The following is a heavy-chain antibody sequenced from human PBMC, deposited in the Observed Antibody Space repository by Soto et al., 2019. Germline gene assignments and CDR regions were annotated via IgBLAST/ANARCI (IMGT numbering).Heavy chain of an antibody. J-gene: IGHJ5*02. CDR3: ARAGFLWFGELPTGGTWFDP. Sequence: GGSLRLSCAASGFTFSSYAMLWVRQAPGKGLEWVAVISYGGSTKYYADSVKGRFTISRDDSRSTLYLQMNSLRAGDTAVYYCARAGFLWFGELPTGGTWFDPWGQGTLVTVSS. V-gene: IGHV3-30-3*01. CDR1: GFTFSSYA. D-gene: IGHD3-10*01. CDR2: ISYGGSTK.